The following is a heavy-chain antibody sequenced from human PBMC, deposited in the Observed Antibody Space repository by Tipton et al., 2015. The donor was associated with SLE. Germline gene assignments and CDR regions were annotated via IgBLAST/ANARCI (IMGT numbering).Heavy chain of an antibody. D-gene: IGHD5-24*01. CDR1: GFSFSSYA. Sequence: SLRLSCAASGFSFSSYAMSWVRQAPGKGLEWVAVIYSSGSAYYGDSVKGRFTIPRDNAKSSLYLQMNSLRAEDTAVYYCAREMPTLGYFDLWGRGTLVTVSS. CDR3: AREMPTLGYFDL. V-gene: IGHV3-23*05. J-gene: IGHJ2*01. CDR2: IYSSGSA.